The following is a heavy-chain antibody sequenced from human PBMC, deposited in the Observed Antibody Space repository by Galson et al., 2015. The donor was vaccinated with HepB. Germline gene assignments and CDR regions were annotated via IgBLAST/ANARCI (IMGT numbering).Heavy chain of an antibody. D-gene: IGHD2-15*01. CDR3: ARFARIPDH. V-gene: IGHV3-7*01. CDR2: INEDGSQK. Sequence: SLRLSCAASGLTFSNYWMTWVRQAPGKGLEWVANINEDGSQKSYGDSVKGRFTISRDNDKNSLYLQMNGLRVEDTAVYYCARFARIPDHWGQGTLVTVSS. J-gene: IGHJ4*02. CDR1: GLTFSNYW.